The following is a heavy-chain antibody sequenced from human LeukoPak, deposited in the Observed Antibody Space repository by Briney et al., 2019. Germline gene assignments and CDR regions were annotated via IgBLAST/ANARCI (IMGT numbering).Heavy chain of an antibody. CDR2: IYYSGST. V-gene: IGHV4-59*08. CDR3: ARYGIAAAGVAFDY. D-gene: IGHD6-13*01. CDR1: GGSISSYY. J-gene: IGHJ4*02. Sequence: PSETLSLTCTVSGGSISSYYRSWIRQPPGKGLEWIGYIYYSGSTNYNPSLKSRVTISVDTSKNQFSLKLSSVTAADTAVYYCARYGIAAAGVAFDYWGQGTLVTVSS.